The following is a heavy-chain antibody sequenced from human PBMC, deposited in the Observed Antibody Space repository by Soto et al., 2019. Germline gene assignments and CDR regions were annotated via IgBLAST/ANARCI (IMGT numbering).Heavy chain of an antibody. CDR3: ASDDPGIAAAGTNYYYGMDV. D-gene: IGHD6-13*01. V-gene: IGHV1-69*13. J-gene: IGHJ6*02. Sequence: GASVKVSCKASGGTFSSYAISWVRQAPGQGLEWMGGIIPIFGTANYAQKFQGRVTITADESTSTAYMELSSLRSEDTAVYYCASDDPGIAAAGTNYYYGMDVWGQGTTVTVSS. CDR1: GGTFSSYA. CDR2: IIPIFGTA.